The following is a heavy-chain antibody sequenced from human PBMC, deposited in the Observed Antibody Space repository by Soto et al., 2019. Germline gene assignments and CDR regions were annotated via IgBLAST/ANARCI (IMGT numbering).Heavy chain of an antibody. V-gene: IGHV1-46*01. CDR3: ARVPLGGATLGY. Sequence: QVQLVQSGAEVKKPGASVKVSCKASGYTFTSYYMHWVQQAPGQGLEWMGIINPSGGSTSYAQKFQGRVTMTRDTSTSTVYMELSSLRSEDTAVYYCARVPLGGATLGYWGQGTLVTVSS. CDR2: INPSGGST. J-gene: IGHJ4*02. CDR1: GYTFTSYY. D-gene: IGHD1-26*01.